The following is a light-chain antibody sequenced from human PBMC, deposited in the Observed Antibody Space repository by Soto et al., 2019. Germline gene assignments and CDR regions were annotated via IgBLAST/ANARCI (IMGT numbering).Light chain of an antibody. CDR2: SSS. Sequence: EIVLTQSPATLSLSPGERATLSCRASQSISSYLAWYQQKLGQAPRLLIYSSSNRATDIPDRFSGRGSGTDFTLTISRLEPEDFAVYYCQQYGSSPPSSTFGQGTRLEI. CDR1: QSISSY. J-gene: IGKJ5*01. CDR3: QQYGSSPPSST. V-gene: IGKV3-20*01.